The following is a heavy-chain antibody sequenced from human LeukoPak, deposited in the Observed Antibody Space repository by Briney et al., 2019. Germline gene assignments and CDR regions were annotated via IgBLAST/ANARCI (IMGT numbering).Heavy chain of an antibody. J-gene: IGHJ5*02. CDR1: GFSFGSYA. CDR3: GSGPVGTTVP. V-gene: IGHV3-23*01. Sequence: PGGSLRLSCAASGFSFGSYAMGWTRQAPGQGLEWVSAISGSGSHANYAESVKGRFTISRDNSKNTLYLQVHSLIAADTAVYYCGSGPVGTTVPWGQGTLVTVSS. CDR2: ISGSGSHA. D-gene: IGHD1-1*01.